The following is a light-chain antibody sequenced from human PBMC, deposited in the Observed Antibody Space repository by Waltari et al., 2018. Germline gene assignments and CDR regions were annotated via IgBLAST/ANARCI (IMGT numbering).Light chain of an antibody. V-gene: IGLV2-11*01. Sequence: SALPQPRSVSGSPGQSVTISCTGTSSDVGGYNYVSCYQQHPGKAPKLMIYDVSKRPSGVPDRFSGSKSGNTASLTISGLQAEDEADYYCCSYAGSYTWVFGGGTKLTVL. CDR2: DVS. CDR3: CSYAGSYTWV. J-gene: IGLJ3*02. CDR1: SSDVGGYNY.